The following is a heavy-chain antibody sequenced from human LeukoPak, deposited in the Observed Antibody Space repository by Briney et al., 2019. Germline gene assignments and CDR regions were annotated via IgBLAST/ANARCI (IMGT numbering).Heavy chain of an antibody. J-gene: IGHJ6*03. CDR1: GYTFSNYG. Sequence: GASVKVSCKASGYTFSNYGISWVRQAPGQGLELTGWISAYNGNTNYAQKLQGRITITTDTSTSTAYMELRSLRSNDTAVYYCARHHQYPITYYMDVWGKGTTVTVSS. CDR3: ARHHQYPITYYMDV. D-gene: IGHD3-10*01. CDR2: ISAYNGNT. V-gene: IGHV1-18*01.